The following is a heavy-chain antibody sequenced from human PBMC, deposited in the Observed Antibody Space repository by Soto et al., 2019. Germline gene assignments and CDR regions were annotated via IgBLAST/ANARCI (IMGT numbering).Heavy chain of an antibody. Sequence: PSETLSLTCTVSGGSISSSSYYWGWIRQPPGKGLEWIGSIYYSGSTYYNPSLKSRVTISVDTSKNQFSLKLSSVTAADTAVYYCARGDIVVVVAATRHRPFDYWGQGTLVTSPQ. CDR2: IYYSGST. CDR3: ARGDIVVVVAATRHRPFDY. V-gene: IGHV4-39*01. D-gene: IGHD2-15*01. CDR1: GGSISSSSYY. J-gene: IGHJ4*02.